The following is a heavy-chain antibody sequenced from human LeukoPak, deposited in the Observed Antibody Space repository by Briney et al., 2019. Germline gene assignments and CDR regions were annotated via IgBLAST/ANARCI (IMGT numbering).Heavy chain of an antibody. D-gene: IGHD2-15*01. CDR3: AREGNGLLSKDLDY. V-gene: IGHV1-2*02. Sequence: ASVKVSCKGSGYTFTDYYLHWVRQAPGQGLEWVGYINPRGGGTSSPPNFRGRVTMTTDASSSTVYMELSRLTSDDTATYYCAREGNGLLSKDLDYWGQGTLVTVSS. CDR1: GYTFTDYY. CDR2: INPRGGGT. J-gene: IGHJ4*02.